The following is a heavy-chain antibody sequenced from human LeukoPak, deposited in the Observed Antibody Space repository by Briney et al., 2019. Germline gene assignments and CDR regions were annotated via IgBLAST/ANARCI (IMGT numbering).Heavy chain of an antibody. CDR3: AKDKTPYRYYDSPDAFDI. J-gene: IGHJ3*02. D-gene: IGHD3-22*01. V-gene: IGHV3-30*18. Sequence: GGSLRLSCAASGFTFSSYGMHWVRQAPGKGLEWVAVISYDGSNKYYADSVKGRFTISRDNSKNTLYLQMNSLRAEDTAVYYCAKDKTPYRYYDSPDAFDIWGQGTMVTVSS. CDR1: GFTFSSYG. CDR2: ISYDGSNK.